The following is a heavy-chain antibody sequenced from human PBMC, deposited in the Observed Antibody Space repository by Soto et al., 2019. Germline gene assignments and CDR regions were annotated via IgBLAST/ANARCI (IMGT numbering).Heavy chain of an antibody. D-gene: IGHD3-22*01. CDR2: VIPIFGTA. J-gene: IGHJ6*02. Sequence: SVKVSCKASGGTFSSYAISWVRQAPGQGLEWMGGVIPIFGTANYAQKFQGRVTITADESTSTAYMELSSLRSEDTAVYYCARNNGSDYYDSSGYYLSYYYGMDVWGQGTTVTVSS. V-gene: IGHV1-69*13. CDR1: GGTFSSYA. CDR3: ARNNGSDYYDSSGYYLSYYYGMDV.